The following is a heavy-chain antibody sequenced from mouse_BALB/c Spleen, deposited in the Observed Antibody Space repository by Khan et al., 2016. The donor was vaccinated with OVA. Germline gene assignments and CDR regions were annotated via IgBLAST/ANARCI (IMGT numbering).Heavy chain of an antibody. CDR3: ARGGDDYGLFDY. CDR2: INPSTGYT. V-gene: IGHV1-7*01. D-gene: IGHD2-4*01. CDR1: GYTFTSYW. Sequence: QIQLVQSGAELAKPGASVKMSCKASGYTFTSYWMHWVKQRPGQGLEWIGYINPSTGYTEYNQKFKDKATLTADKSSSTAYMQLSSLTSEDSAVHYCARGGDDYGLFDYWGQGTTLTVSS. J-gene: IGHJ2*01.